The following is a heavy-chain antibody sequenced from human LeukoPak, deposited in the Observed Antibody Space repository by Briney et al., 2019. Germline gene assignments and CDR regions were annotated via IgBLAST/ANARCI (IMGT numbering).Heavy chain of an antibody. J-gene: IGHJ4*02. CDR3: ARDGKAVPAAMRY. CDR2: IKQDGSEK. CDR1: GFTLSSYW. V-gene: IGHV3-7*05. Sequence: GGSLRLSCAASGFTLSSYWMSWVRQAPGKGLEWVANIKQDGSEKYYVDSVKGRFTISRDNAKNSLYLQMNSLRAEDTAVYYCARDGKAVPAAMRYWGQGTLVTVSS. D-gene: IGHD2-2*01.